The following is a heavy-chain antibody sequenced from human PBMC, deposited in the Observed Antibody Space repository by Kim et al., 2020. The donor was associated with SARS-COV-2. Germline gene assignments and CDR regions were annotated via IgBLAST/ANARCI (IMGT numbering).Heavy chain of an antibody. CDR1: GGSFSGYY. D-gene: IGHD6-13*01. CDR3: ARRCIAAAVISGAFDI. J-gene: IGHJ3*02. CDR2: INHSGST. V-gene: IGHV4-34*01. Sequence: SETLSLTCAVYGGSFSGYYWSWIRQPPGKGLEWIGEINHSGSTNYNPSLKSRVTISVDTSKNQFSLKLSSVTAADTAVYYCARRCIAAAVISGAFDIWGQGTMVTVSS.